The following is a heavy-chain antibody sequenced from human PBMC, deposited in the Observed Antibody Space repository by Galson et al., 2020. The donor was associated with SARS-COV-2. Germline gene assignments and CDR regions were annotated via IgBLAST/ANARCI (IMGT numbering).Heavy chain of an antibody. Sequence: GESLKISCAASGFTFSTYGMSWVRQAPGKGLEWVSTISGSGASTYYADSVKGQFTISRDNFKNTLYLRLNSLRAEDSAVYYCAKPEVRQDYWYFDLGGRGSLVTVSS. CDR1: GFTFSTYG. CDR3: AKPEVRQDYWYFDL. V-gene: IGHV3-23*01. CDR2: ISGSGAST. J-gene: IGHJ2*01. D-gene: IGHD1-1*01.